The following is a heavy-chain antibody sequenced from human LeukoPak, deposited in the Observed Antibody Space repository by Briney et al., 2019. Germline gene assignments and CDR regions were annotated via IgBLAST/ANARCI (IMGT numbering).Heavy chain of an antibody. J-gene: IGHJ4*02. D-gene: IGHD3-22*01. CDR2: IYYSGST. V-gene: IGHV4-59*08. CDR1: GGSISSYY. CDR3: ARGDSSGYPLEDY. Sequence: SETLSLTCTVSGGSISSYYWSWIRQPPGKGLEWIGYIYYSGSTNYNPSLKSRVTISVDTSKNQFSLKLSSVTAADTAVYYCARGDSSGYPLEDYWGQGTLVTVSS.